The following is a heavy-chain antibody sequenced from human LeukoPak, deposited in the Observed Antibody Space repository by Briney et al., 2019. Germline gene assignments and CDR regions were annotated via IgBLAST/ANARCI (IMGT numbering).Heavy chain of an antibody. Sequence: GGSLRLSCAASGFTFSSYAMHWVRQAPGKGLEWVGVIRPDGGYKYYADSVNGRFTISRDNSKNTLYLQMHSLKPEDTAVYFCTYYGDYVAVDVWGKGTMVTVSS. V-gene: IGHV3-30*04. CDR3: TYYGDYVAVDV. CDR2: IRPDGGYK. D-gene: IGHD4-17*01. CDR1: GFTFSSYA. J-gene: IGHJ6*04.